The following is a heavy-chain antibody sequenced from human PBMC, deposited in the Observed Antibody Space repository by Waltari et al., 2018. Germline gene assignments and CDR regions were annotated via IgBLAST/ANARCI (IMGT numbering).Heavy chain of an antibody. CDR1: GFPFRIDW. CDR2: IKSKSNGEST. D-gene: IGHD2-21*01. Sequence: VQLVESGGGLAQPGGSLRVSCVASGFPFRIDWLRWVRQAPGKGLEWVARIKSKSNGESTDYAAPVKGRFTVSRDDSRNTLYLQMNSLKTEDTAIYYCATDQFTAYCGGDCYFAYWGQGDLVTVSS. V-gene: IGHV3-15*01. CDR3: ATDQFTAYCGGDCYFAY. J-gene: IGHJ4*02.